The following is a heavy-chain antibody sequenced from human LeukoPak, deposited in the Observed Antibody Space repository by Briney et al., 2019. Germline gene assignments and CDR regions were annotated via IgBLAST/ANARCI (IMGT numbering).Heavy chain of an antibody. CDR2: VKQDGSEK. V-gene: IGHV3-7*01. Sequence: GGSLRLSCIGSGFTFSNFWMSWVRQAPGKGLEWGANVKQDGSEKFYVDSVKGRFTISRDNAKNTLYLQMNDLRAADSAEYYCATNVGYGSGNGGGNWGQGTVVIVSS. D-gene: IGHD3-10*01. CDR1: GFTFSNFW. J-gene: IGHJ4*02. CDR3: ATNVGYGSGNGGGN.